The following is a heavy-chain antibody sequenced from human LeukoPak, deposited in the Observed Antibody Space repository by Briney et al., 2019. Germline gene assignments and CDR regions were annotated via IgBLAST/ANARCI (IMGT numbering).Heavy chain of an antibody. Sequence: PGGSLRLSCAASGFTFSSYSMNWVRQAPGKGLEWVSSISTSSIYIYYADSVKGRFTISRDNAKNSLYLQMNSLRAEDTAVYYCAKDAYSYGSDVELGWFDPWGQGTLVTVSS. D-gene: IGHD5-18*01. CDR2: ISTSSIYI. J-gene: IGHJ5*02. V-gene: IGHV3-21*01. CDR3: AKDAYSYGSDVELGWFDP. CDR1: GFTFSSYS.